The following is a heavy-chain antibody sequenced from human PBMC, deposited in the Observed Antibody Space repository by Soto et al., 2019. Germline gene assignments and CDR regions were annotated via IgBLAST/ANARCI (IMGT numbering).Heavy chain of an antibody. V-gene: IGHV1-3*01. Sequence: ASVKVSCKASGYTFTSYAMHWVRQAPGQRLEWMGWTSAGNGNTKYSQKFQGRVTITRDTSASTAYMELSSLRSEDTAVYYCARGLYNPFDYWGQGTLVTVSS. CDR1: GYTFTSYA. J-gene: IGHJ4*02. CDR2: TSAGNGNT. CDR3: ARGLYNPFDY. D-gene: IGHD1-20*01.